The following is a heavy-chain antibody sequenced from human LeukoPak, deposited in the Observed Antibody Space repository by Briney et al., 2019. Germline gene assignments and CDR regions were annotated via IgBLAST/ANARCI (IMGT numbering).Heavy chain of an antibody. CDR1: GFTVSSNY. V-gene: IGHV3-53*01. Sequence: GGSLRLSCAASGFTVSSNYMSWVRQAPGEGLEWVSVIYSGGSTYYADSVKGRFTISRDNSKNTPYLQMNSLRAEDTAVYYCARELAYYYDSSGYYYVDWGQGTLVTVSS. CDR3: ARELAYYYDSSGYYYVD. CDR2: IYSGGST. J-gene: IGHJ4*02. D-gene: IGHD3-22*01.